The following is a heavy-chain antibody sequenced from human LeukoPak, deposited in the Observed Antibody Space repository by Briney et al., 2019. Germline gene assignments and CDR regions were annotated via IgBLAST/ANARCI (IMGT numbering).Heavy chain of an antibody. Sequence: ASVKVSCKASGYTFTSYGISWVRQAPGQGLEWMGWISAYNGNTNYAQKLQGRVTVTTDTSTSTAYMELRSLRSDDTAVYYYASTAAGTKVLGYWGQGTLVTVSS. D-gene: IGHD6-13*01. V-gene: IGHV1-18*01. CDR2: ISAYNGNT. CDR1: GYTFTSYG. CDR3: ASTAAGTKVLGY. J-gene: IGHJ4*02.